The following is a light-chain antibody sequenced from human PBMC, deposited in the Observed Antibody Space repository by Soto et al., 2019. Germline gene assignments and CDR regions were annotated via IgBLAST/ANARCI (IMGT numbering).Light chain of an antibody. CDR2: EAA. V-gene: IGLV2-23*01. Sequence: QSVLTQPASVSGSPGQSITISCTGTSTDPATYDLVSWYQQHPGKAPQLIIYEAAKRPSGVSARFSGSQSGDTASLTISGLQAADEAYYYCCSRLFGGGTKLTVL. J-gene: IGLJ2*01. CDR1: STDPATYDL. CDR3: CSRL.